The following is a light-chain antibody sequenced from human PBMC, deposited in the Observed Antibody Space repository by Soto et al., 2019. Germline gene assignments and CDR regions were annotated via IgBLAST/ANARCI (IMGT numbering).Light chain of an antibody. CDR1: QGISNY. Sequence: DIQMTQSPSSLSASVGDRVTITCRASQGISNYLAWYQQKPGKVPKLLIYAASTLQSGFTSRFSGSGSGTDFTLTIRSLQPEDVATYYSQKYNSAPFTFGPGPKVDIK. CDR2: AAS. V-gene: IGKV1-27*01. CDR3: QKYNSAPFT. J-gene: IGKJ3*01.